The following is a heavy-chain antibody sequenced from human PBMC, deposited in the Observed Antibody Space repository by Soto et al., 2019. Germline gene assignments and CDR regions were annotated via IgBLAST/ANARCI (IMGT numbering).Heavy chain of an antibody. CDR1: GFTFSSYS. D-gene: IGHD2-21*01. CDR2: ISSSSSYI. J-gene: IGHJ4*02. CDR3: AREIVLGSHFDY. Sequence: GGSLRLSCAASGFTFSSYSMNWVRQAPGKGLEWVSSISSSSSYIYYADSVKGRFTISRDNAKNSLYLQMNSLRAEDTAVYYCAREIVLGSHFDYWGQGTLVTVSS. V-gene: IGHV3-21*01.